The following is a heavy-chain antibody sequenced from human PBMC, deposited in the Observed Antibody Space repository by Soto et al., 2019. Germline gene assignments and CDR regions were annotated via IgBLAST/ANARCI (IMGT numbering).Heavy chain of an antibody. V-gene: IGHV4-31*03. CDR1: GGSISSGGYY. CDR2: FSYSGST. J-gene: IGHJ5*02. Sequence: QVQLQESGPGLVKPSQTLSLTCTVSGGSISSGGYYWNWIRHHPGKGLEWIGYFSYSGSTYYNPSPKSRVTIAVDTSKNQFSLKLSSVTAADTAVYYCARSVFPWGQGTLVTVSS. CDR3: ARSVFP.